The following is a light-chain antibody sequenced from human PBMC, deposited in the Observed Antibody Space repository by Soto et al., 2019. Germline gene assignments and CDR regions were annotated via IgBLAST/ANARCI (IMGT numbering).Light chain of an antibody. V-gene: IGKV1-5*03. CDR1: QSISNW. J-gene: IGKJ1*01. CDR3: QQYNTYSRT. CDR2: KAS. Sequence: DIQMTQSPSTLSASVGDRVIITCRASQSISNWLAWYQQRPGKAPKLLIYKASSLEGGVPSRFSGSGSGTEFTLTISSLQPDDFATYYCQQYNTYSRTFGQGTKVEIK.